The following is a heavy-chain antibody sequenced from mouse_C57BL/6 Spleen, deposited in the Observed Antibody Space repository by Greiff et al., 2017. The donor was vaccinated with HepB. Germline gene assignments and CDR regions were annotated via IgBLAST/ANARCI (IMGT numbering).Heavy chain of an antibody. J-gene: IGHJ2*01. Sequence: QVQLQQSGPELVKPGASVKISCKASGYAFSSSWMNWVKQRPGKGLEWIGRIYPGDGDTNYNGKFKGKATLTADKSSSTAYMQLSSLTSEDSAVYFCARWGWDYDDYWGQGTTLTVSS. D-gene: IGHD2-4*01. V-gene: IGHV1-82*01. CDR1: GYAFSSSW. CDR2: IYPGDGDT. CDR3: ARWGWDYDDY.